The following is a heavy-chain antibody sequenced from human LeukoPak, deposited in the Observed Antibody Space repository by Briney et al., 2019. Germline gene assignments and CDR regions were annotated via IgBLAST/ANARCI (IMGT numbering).Heavy chain of an antibody. CDR2: IGGSGDKT. D-gene: IGHD6-19*01. V-gene: IGHV3-23*01. J-gene: IGHJ4*02. CDR3: VRRGDASSGWGDHDF. CDR1: GFTFNRNA. Sequence: GGSLRLSCAASGFTFNRNAISWVRQAPGKGLEWVSTIGGSGDKTFYADSVKGRFTISRDNSKNMEHLQMNSLTGEDTAQYYCVRRGDASSGWGDHDFWGQGALVTVSS.